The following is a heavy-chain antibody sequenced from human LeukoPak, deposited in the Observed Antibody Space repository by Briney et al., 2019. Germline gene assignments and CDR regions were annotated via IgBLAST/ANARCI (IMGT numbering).Heavy chain of an antibody. Sequence: GGSLRLSCAASGFTFSSYGMHWVRQAPGKGLEWVAVIWYDGSNKYYADSVKGRFTISRDSSKNALYLQMNSLRAEDTAVYYCAKDSCGGDCYSGYWGQGTLVTVSS. J-gene: IGHJ4*02. CDR3: AKDSCGGDCYSGY. V-gene: IGHV3-33*06. CDR1: GFTFSSYG. D-gene: IGHD2-21*02. CDR2: IWYDGSNK.